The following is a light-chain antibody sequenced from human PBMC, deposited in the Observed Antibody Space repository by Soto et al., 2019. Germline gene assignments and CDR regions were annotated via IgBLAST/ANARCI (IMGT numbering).Light chain of an antibody. J-gene: IGKJ1*01. CDR3: QHYTIYSEA. CDR2: KAS. Sequence: NKITQSPAAVSGSVGDRVTITCRASQTISSWLAWYQQKPGKAPKLLIYKASTLKSGVPSRFSGSGSGTEFTLTISCLQPDDFAPYYCQHYTIYSEAFGQGAKV. CDR1: QTISSW. V-gene: IGKV1-5*03.